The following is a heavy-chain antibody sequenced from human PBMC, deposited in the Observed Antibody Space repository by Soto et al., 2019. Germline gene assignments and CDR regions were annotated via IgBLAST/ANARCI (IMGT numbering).Heavy chain of an antibody. D-gene: IGHD6-19*01. V-gene: IGHV3-21*01. Sequence: SGGSLRLSCVASGFTFSDYRVSWVRQAPGKGLEWLSSISSSSTFTHYADSVKGRFTISRDNAKNSLYLQMNSLRAEDTAVYYCAAPYSTGHRLLGYWGQGTLVTVSS. J-gene: IGHJ4*02. CDR2: ISSSSTFT. CDR1: GFTFSDYR. CDR3: AAPYSTGHRLLGY.